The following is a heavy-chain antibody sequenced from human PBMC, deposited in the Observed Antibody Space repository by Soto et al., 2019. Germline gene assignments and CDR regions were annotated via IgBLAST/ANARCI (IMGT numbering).Heavy chain of an antibody. Sequence: GGSLRLSCAASGFTFSSYAMSWVRQAPGKGLERVSAISGSGGSTYYADSVKGRFTISRDNSKNTLYLQMNSLRAEDTAVYYCAKSAEYSSSADYYYYYMDVWGKGTTVTVSS. CDR1: GFTFSSYA. CDR2: ISGSGGST. CDR3: AKSAEYSSSADYYYYYMDV. J-gene: IGHJ6*03. V-gene: IGHV3-23*01. D-gene: IGHD6-6*01.